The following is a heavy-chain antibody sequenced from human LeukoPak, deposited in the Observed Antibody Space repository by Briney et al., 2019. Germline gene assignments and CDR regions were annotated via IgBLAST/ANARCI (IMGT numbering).Heavy chain of an antibody. CDR1: GFTVSSNY. D-gene: IGHD4-17*01. V-gene: IGHV3-53*01. J-gene: IGHJ4*02. Sequence: GGSLRLSCAASGFTVSSNYMSWVRQAPGKGLEWVSVIYSGGSTYYADSVKGRFTISRDNSKNTLYLQMNSLRAEDTAVYYCARRSDYGDFGYYYDYWGQGTLVTVSS. CDR2: IYSGGST. CDR3: ARRSDYGDFGYYYDY.